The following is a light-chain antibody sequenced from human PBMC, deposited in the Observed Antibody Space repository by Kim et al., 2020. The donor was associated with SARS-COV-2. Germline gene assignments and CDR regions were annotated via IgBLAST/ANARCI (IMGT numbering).Light chain of an antibody. CDR3: AAWDDSLRVGV. CDR2: RKN. V-gene: IGLV1-47*01. Sequence: GQRFTIACSGSSAHIGSNYIIWYQLLRGPGHNLRIYRKNQRPSGVPDRLSGAKSGTSASLAISGLRSEDEADYYCAAWDDSLRVGVFGGGTQLTVL. J-gene: IGLJ3*02. CDR1: SAHIGSNY.